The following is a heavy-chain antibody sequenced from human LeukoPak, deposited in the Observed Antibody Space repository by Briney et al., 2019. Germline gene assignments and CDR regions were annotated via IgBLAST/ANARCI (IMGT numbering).Heavy chain of an antibody. CDR1: VFTFSSYV. D-gene: IGHD2-15*01. Sequence: PGGSLRLSCAASVFTFSSYVMTWVRQAPGKGLEWVSSISGSGVSTYYADSVKGRFTISRDNSKNTLYLQMNRLRDEAADVYSCAKPLLPVVMVAATEDYWGQGTRVTVSS. V-gene: IGHV3-23*01. CDR2: ISGSGVST. J-gene: IGHJ4*02. CDR3: AKPLLPVVMVAATEDY.